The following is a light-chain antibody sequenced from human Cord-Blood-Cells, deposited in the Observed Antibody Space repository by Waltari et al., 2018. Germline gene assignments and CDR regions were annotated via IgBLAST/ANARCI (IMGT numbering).Light chain of an antibody. Sequence: QSVLTQPPSVSEAPRQRVTISCSGSSSNIGNNAVNWYQQLPGKAPKLLIVYDDLLPSGVSDRFSGSKSGTSASLAISGLQSEDEADYYCAAWDDSLNGVVFGGGTKLTVL. CDR3: AAWDDSLNGVV. V-gene: IGLV1-36*01. J-gene: IGLJ2*01. CDR2: YDD. CDR1: SSNIGNNA.